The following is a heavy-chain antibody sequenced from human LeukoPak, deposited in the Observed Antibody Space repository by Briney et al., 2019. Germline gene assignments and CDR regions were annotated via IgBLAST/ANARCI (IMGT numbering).Heavy chain of an antibody. CDR2: IYYSGST. CDR1: GGSISSYY. V-gene: IGHV4-59*08. D-gene: IGHD3-16*02. Sequence: SSETLSLTCTVSGGSISSYYWSWIRQPPGKGLEWIGYIYYSGSTNYNPSLKSRVTISVDTSKNQFSLKLSSVTAADTAVYYCARLSWDDYVWGSYPVDYWGQGTLVTVSS. CDR3: ARLSWDDYVWGSYPVDY. J-gene: IGHJ4*02.